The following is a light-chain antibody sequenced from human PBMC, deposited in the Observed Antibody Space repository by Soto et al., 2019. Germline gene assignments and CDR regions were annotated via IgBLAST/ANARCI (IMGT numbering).Light chain of an antibody. J-gene: IGKJ1*01. CDR3: QQYNNWPPKWT. Sequence: DIQMTQSPSILSASVGDRVTITCRASQSISSWLAWYQQKPGKAPNLLIHKASHLESGVPSRFSGSGSGTEFTLTISSLQSEDFAVYYCQQYNNWPPKWTFGQGTKVDIK. V-gene: IGKV1-5*03. CDR2: KAS. CDR1: QSISSW.